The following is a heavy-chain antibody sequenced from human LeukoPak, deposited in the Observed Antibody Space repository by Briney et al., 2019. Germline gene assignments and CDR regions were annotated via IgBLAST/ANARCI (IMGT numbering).Heavy chain of an antibody. CDR2: LYYNGNT. CDR3: ARRRGDARMNWSDP. V-gene: IGHV4-39*01. D-gene: IGHD2-21*02. J-gene: IGHJ5*02. CDR1: GDSITSNTYY. Sequence: PSETLSLTCTVSGDSITSNTYYWNWIRQPPGKGLEWIGSLYYNGNTYFNPSLASRATITVDTSNNQFSLKLNSVTAADTAVYYCARRRGDARMNWSDPWGQGILVTVSS.